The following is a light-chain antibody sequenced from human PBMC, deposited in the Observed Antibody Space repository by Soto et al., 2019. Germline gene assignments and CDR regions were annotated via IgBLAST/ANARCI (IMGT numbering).Light chain of an antibody. CDR2: SNN. V-gene: IGLV1-44*01. CDR3: AACDDSLNGQQ. Sequence: QSVLTQPPSASGTPGQRVTISCSGSSSNIGSNNVNWYQQLPGTAPKLLIYSNNQRPSGVPDRFSGSKSGTSASLAISGLQAEDEADYYCAACDDSLNGQQFGGGTKLTVL. J-gene: IGLJ2*01. CDR1: SSNIGSNN.